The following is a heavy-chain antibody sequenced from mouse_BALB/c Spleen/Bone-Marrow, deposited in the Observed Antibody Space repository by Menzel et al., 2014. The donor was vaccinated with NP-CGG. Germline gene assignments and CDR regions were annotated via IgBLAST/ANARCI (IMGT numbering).Heavy chain of an antibody. D-gene: IGHD2-4*01. CDR2: IDPANGNT. V-gene: IGHV14-3*02. CDR1: GFNIKDTY. J-gene: IGHJ3*01. CDR3: ARSGDYDKAWFAY. Sequence: EVQGVESGAELVKPGASVKLSCTASGFNIKDTYMHWVKQRPEQGLEWIGRIDPANGNTKYDPKFQAKATITPDTSSNTAYLQLSSLTSEDTAVYYCARSGDYDKAWFAYWGQGTLVTVSA.